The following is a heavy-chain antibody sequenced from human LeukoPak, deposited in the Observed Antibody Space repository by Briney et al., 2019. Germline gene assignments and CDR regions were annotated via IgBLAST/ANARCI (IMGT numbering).Heavy chain of an antibody. V-gene: IGHV3-30*18. J-gene: IGHJ2*01. D-gene: IGHD1-26*01. CDR2: ISYDGSNK. CDR1: GFTFSSYG. CDR3: AKDRTVGASYWYFDL. Sequence: GGSLRLSCAASGFTFSSYGMHWVRQAPGKGLEWVAVISYDGSNKYYADSVKGRFTISRDNSKNTLYLQMNSLRAEDTAIYYCAKDRTVGASYWYFDLWGRGTLVTVSS.